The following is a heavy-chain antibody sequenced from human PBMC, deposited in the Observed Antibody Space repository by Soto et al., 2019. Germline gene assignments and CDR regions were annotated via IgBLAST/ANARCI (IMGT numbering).Heavy chain of an antibody. CDR1: GFSFSDYG. CDR3: AKDWVGGSNRYQLDK. D-gene: IGHD2-2*01. Sequence: QVQLVESGGGVVQPGMSLRLSCTTSGFSFSDYGMHWVRQAPGKGLEWVATITHYETKKYFEDSVRGRFTISRDNSKNTVYLQLDSLRVEDTAVYYCAKDWVGGSNRYQLDKWGQGTLVVVSP. V-gene: IGHV3-30*18. J-gene: IGHJ4*02. CDR2: ITHYETKK.